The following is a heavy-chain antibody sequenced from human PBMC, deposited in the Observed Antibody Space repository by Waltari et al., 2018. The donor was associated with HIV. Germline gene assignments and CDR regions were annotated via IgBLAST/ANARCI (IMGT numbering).Heavy chain of an antibody. Sequence: QVQLQESGPGLVKPSQTLSLTCTVSGGSISSGGYYWSWIRQHPGKGLEWIGYIYYSGSTYYNPSLKSRVTISVDTSKNQFSLKLSSVTAADTAVYYCARASDYEGDFWSGYSSGYVDYWGQGTLVTVSS. D-gene: IGHD3-3*01. V-gene: IGHV4-31*03. CDR1: GGSISSGGYY. CDR3: ARASDYEGDFWSGYSSGYVDY. CDR2: IYYSGST. J-gene: IGHJ4*02.